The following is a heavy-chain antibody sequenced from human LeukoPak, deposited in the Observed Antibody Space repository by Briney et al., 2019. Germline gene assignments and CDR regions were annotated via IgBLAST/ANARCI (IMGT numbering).Heavy chain of an antibody. D-gene: IGHD6-13*01. J-gene: IGHJ4*02. Sequence: GGSLRLSCAASEFTFRSYWMHWVRQAPGKGPVWVSRINGDGITTAYADSVKGRFTISRDNAKNTLYLQMNSLRAEDTAVYYCARSWASSWYWFDYWGQGTLVTVSS. CDR2: INGDGITT. CDR1: EFTFRSYW. V-gene: IGHV3-74*01. CDR3: ARSWASSWYWFDY.